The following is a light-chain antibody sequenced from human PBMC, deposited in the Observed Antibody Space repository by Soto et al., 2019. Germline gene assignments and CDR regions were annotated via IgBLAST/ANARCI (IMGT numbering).Light chain of an antibody. CDR2: DVS. CDR1: SSDVGGYNY. V-gene: IGLV2-14*01. Sequence: QSALTQPASVSGSPGQSITISCTGTSSDVGGYNYVSWYQQHPGQAPKLMIYDVSNRPSGVSNRFSGSTSGNTASLTISGLQAEEEADYYCSSYTTSSTLIFGGGTKLTVL. J-gene: IGLJ2*01. CDR3: SSYTTSSTLI.